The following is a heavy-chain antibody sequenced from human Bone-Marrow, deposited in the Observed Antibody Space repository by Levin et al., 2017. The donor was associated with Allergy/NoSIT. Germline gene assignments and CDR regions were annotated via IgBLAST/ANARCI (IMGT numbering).Heavy chain of an antibody. CDR2: IYYSGST. CDR3: ASGREVIHWFDP. CDR1: GGSISSGGYY. J-gene: IGHJ5*02. V-gene: IGHV4-31*03. Sequence: PSETLSLTCTVSGGSISSGGYYWSWIRQHPGKGLEWIGYIYYSGSTYYNPSLKSRVTISVDTSKNQFSLKLSSVTAADTAVYYCASGREVIHWFDPWGQGTLVTVSS. D-gene: IGHD1-26*01.